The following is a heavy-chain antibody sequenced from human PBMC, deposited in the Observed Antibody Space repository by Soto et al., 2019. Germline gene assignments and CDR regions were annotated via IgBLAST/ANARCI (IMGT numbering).Heavy chain of an antibody. Sequence: QVQLVESGGGVVQPGRSLRLSCAASGFTFSSYGMHWVRQAPGKGQEWVAVIWYDGSNKYYADSVKGRFTISRDNSKNTLYLQMNSLRAEDTAVYYCARERYCSGGSCYGMDVWGQGTTVTVSS. CDR2: IWYDGSNK. CDR3: ARERYCSGGSCYGMDV. D-gene: IGHD2-15*01. V-gene: IGHV3-33*01. J-gene: IGHJ6*02. CDR1: GFTFSSYG.